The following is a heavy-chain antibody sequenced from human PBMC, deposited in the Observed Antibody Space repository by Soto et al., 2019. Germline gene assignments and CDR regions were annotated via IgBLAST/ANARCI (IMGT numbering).Heavy chain of an antibody. CDR2: IYWNDE. CDR3: AHYPRYWAAINY. Sequence: SGPTLVNPTQTLTLTCTFSGFSLSTSGVGVGWIRQPPGKALEWLALIYWNDERYRPSLKSRLTITKDTSKNQVVLTMTNMDPVDTATYYCAHYPRYWAAINYWGQGTLVTVSS. J-gene: IGHJ4*02. CDR1: GFSLSTSGVG. D-gene: IGHD3-10*01. V-gene: IGHV2-5*01.